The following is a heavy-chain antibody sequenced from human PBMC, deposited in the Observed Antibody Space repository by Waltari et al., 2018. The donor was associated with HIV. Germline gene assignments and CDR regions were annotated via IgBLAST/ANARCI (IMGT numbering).Heavy chain of an antibody. V-gene: IGHV3-74*01. CDR2: INGDGSST. CDR1: GSTYSRSW. Sequence: EVQLVEYGGGLVQPGGSLRPSWPAFGSTYSRSWMHWVRQCPGKGLVWVSRINGDGSSTDYADSGKGRFTISRDNAKNTLYLQVNTLRAEDTAVYFCARDAALFDWGQGTLVTVSS. CDR3: ARDAALFD. D-gene: IGHD3-10*02. J-gene: IGHJ4*02.